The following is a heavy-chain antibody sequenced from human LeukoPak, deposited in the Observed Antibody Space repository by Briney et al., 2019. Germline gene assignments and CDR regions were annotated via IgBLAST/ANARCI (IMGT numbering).Heavy chain of an antibody. CDR2: IIPIFGTA. Sequence: GASVKVSCKASGGTFSSYAISWVRQAPGQGLEWMGGIIPIFGTANYAQKFQGRVTITTDESTSTAYMELSSLRSEDTAVCYCARDKDGDGYNYEAFDIWGQGTMVTVSS. J-gene: IGHJ3*02. CDR3: ARDKDGDGYNYEAFDI. D-gene: IGHD5-24*01. CDR1: GGTFSSYA. V-gene: IGHV1-69*05.